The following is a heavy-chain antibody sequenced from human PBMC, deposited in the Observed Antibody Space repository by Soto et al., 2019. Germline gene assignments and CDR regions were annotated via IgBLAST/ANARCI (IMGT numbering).Heavy chain of an antibody. Sequence: SETLSLTCAVYGGSFSGYYWSWIRQPPWKGLEWIGEINHSGSTNYNPSLKSRVTISVDTSKNQFSLKLSSVTAADTAVYYCARSARYCSSTSCPETNYYCYYMDVWGKGTTVTVSS. CDR3: ARSARYCSSTSCPETNYYCYYMDV. CDR1: GGSFSGYY. J-gene: IGHJ6*03. CDR2: INHSGST. D-gene: IGHD2-2*01. V-gene: IGHV4-34*01.